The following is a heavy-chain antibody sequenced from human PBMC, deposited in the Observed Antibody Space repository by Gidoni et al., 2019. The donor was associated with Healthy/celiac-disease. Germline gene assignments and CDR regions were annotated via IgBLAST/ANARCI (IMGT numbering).Heavy chain of an antibody. D-gene: IGHD6-19*01. CDR2: IYYSGST. V-gene: IGHV4-39*01. CDR1: GGSISSSSYY. Sequence: QLQLQESGPGLVKPSETLSLTCTVSGGSISSSSYYWGWLRQPPGKGLEWIGSIYYSGSTYYNPSLKSRVTISVDTSKNQFSLKLSSVPAADTAVYYCARQGEQENSRIAVAEFDYWGQGTRVTVSS. J-gene: IGHJ4*02. CDR3: ARQGEQENSRIAVAEFDY.